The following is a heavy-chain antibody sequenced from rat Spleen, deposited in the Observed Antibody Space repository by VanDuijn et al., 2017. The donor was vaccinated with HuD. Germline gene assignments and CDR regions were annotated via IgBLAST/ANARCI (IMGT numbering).Heavy chain of an antibody. CDR2: IFYDGSRT. CDR1: RFNFRDYT. J-gene: IGHJ2*01. D-gene: IGHD1-4*01. V-gene: IGHV5S10*01. CDR3: ATQGITAPHFDY. Sequence: EVQLVESGGGLVQPGRSLKLSCAASRFNFRDYTMAWVRQAPEKGLEWVATIFYDGSRTYYRDSVKGRFTISRDNARSILYLQMDSLGSEDTATYYCATQGITAPHFDYWGQGVMVTVSS.